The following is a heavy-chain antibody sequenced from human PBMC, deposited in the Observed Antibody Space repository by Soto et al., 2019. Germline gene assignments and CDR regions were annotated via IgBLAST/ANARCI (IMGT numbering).Heavy chain of an antibody. V-gene: IGHV4-4*07. Sequence: HVQLQESGPGLVEPSEALSLTCTVSGGSISGYHWSWVRLPAGKGLEWIGRIFTSGSTNYNPSLKSRVTMSVYTSKNQFSPQLTSVTAADTAVYYCATGGVRDMDVW. CDR3: ATGGVRDMDV. CDR2: IFTSGST. D-gene: IGHD3-10*01. J-gene: IGHJ6*01. CDR1: GGSISGYH.